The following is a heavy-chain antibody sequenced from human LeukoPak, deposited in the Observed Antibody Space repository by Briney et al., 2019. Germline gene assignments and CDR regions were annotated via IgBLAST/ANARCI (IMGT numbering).Heavy chain of an antibody. CDR1: GFTFGDHS. D-gene: IGHD5-18*01. J-gene: IGHJ6*02. CDR2: IRSKTYGRTT. V-gene: IGHV3-49*04. CDR3: TSGPIQQWLYYGMDV. Sequence: AGGSLRLSCTASGFTFGDHSMSWVRQAPGKGLEWVGFIRSKTYGRTTEYAASVKGRFTISIDDSKGIAYLQMNSLKTEDTAVYYCTSGPIQQWLYYGMDVWGQGTTVTVSS.